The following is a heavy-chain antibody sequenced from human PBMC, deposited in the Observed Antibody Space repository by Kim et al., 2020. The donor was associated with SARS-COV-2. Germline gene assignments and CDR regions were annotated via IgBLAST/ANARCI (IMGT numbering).Heavy chain of an antibody. D-gene: IGHD2-8*01. CDR3: ARDLYGYYDS. V-gene: IGHV3-43*01. Sequence: STYYAASVKGRFTITRDTRKNSLYRQMNSLRPEDTALYYCARDLYGYYDSWGQGTHVTVSS. CDR2: ST. J-gene: IGHJ4*02.